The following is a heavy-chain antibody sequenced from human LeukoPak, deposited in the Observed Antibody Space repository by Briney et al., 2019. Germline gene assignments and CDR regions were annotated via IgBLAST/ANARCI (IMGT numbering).Heavy chain of an antibody. CDR2: ISSSGSTI. Sequence: GGSLRLSCAASGFTFSDYYMSWIRQAPGKGLEWVSYISSSGSTIYYADSVKGRFTISRDNAKNSLYLQMNSLSAEDTAVYYCARDPSLVGATQYYFDYWGQGTLVTVSS. CDR1: GFTFSDYY. CDR3: ARDPSLVGATQYYFDY. D-gene: IGHD1-26*01. J-gene: IGHJ4*02. V-gene: IGHV3-11*01.